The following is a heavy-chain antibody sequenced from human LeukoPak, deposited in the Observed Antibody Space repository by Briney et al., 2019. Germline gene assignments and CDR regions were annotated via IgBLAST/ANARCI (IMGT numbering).Heavy chain of an antibody. CDR2: IYHSGSS. CDR1: GYSISSGYY. CDR3: ARGGDSGSGSYLGGNY. V-gene: IGHV4-38-2*02. D-gene: IGHD3-10*01. Sequence: SETLSLTCTVSGYSISSGYYWGWIRQPPGKGLEWIGSIYHSGSSYYNPSLKSRVTISADTSKNQFSLKLSSVTAADTAVYYCARGGDSGSGSYLGGNYWGQGTLVTVSS. J-gene: IGHJ4*02.